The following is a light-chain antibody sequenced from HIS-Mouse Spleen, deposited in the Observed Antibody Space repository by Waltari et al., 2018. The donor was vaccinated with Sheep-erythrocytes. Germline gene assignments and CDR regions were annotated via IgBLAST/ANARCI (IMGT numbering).Light chain of an antibody. CDR3: SSYTSSSTWV. CDR2: EVR. J-gene: IGLJ3*02. Sequence: QSALTQPASVSGSPGQSITISCTGTSSDVGGYNYVSWYQQHPGKAPKLMIYEVRNRPSRVSNRFSGSKSGNTASLTISGLQAEDEADYYCSSYTSSSTWVFGGGTKLTVL. CDR1: SSDVGGYNY. V-gene: IGLV2-14*01.